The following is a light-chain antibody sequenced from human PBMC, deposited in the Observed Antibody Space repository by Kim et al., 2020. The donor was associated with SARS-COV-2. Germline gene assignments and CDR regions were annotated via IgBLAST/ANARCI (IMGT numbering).Light chain of an antibody. J-gene: IGKJ1*01. CDR1: QNVEAW. Sequence: SASKGAMITITCRASQNVEAWVAWFQPHPGNAPRLLVLKASFLQTGVPSRFSGSGSGTEFTLTINNLQADDFATYYCQQYDSYATFGQGTKVDIK. V-gene: IGKV1-5*03. CDR2: KAS. CDR3: QQYDSYAT.